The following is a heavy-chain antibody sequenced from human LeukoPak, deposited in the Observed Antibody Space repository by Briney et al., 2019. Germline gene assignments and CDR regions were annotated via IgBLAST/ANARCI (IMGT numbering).Heavy chain of an antibody. J-gene: IGHJ6*04. CDR1: GLTFSSYG. D-gene: IGHD3-10*01. Sequence: GGSLRLSCAASGLTFSSYGMHWVRQAPGKGREWGAVISYDGSNKYYADSVKGRFTISRDNHKNTLYLRIHGLRAEDTAVYYCARDHKYYYGSGSLNNYGMDLWAKGTGVRVFS. CDR2: ISYDGSNK. V-gene: IGHV3-30*03. CDR3: ARDHKYYYGSGSLNNYGMDL.